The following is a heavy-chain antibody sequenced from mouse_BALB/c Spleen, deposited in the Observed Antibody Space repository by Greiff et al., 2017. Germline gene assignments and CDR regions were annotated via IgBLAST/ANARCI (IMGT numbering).Heavy chain of an antibody. CDR2: INPSSGYT. V-gene: IGHV1-4*02. CDR3: ARRGTWFAY. CDR1: GYTFTSYT. Sequence: QVQLQQSAAELARPGASVKMSCKASGYTFTSYTMHWVKQRPGQGLEWIGYINPSSGYTEYNQKFKDKTTLTADKSSSTAYMQLSSLTSEDSAVYCCARRGTWFAYWGQGTLVTVSA. J-gene: IGHJ3*01.